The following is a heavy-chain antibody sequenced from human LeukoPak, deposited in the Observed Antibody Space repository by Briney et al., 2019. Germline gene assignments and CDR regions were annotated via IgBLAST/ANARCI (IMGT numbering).Heavy chain of an antibody. CDR2: IYHSRST. Sequence: SETLSLTCAVSGYSISSGYYWGWIRQPPGKGLEWIGSIYHSRSTYYNPSLKSRVTISVDTSKNQFSLKLSSVTAADTAVYYCARRRTMIVVVPNAFDIWGQGTMVTVSS. V-gene: IGHV4-38-2*01. J-gene: IGHJ3*02. D-gene: IGHD3-22*01. CDR3: ARRRTMIVVVPNAFDI. CDR1: GYSISSGYY.